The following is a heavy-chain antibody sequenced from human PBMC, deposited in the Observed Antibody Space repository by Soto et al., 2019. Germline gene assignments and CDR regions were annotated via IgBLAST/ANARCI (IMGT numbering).Heavy chain of an antibody. CDR1: GYTFTSYA. D-gene: IGHD3-3*01. J-gene: IGHJ5*02. V-gene: IGHV1-3*01. CDR2: INAGNGNT. Sequence: GASVKVSCKASGYTFTSYAMHWVRQAPGQRLEWMGWINAGNGNTKYSQKFQGRVTITRDASASTAYMELSSLRSEDTAVYYCARRYYDFWSGYYRLDWFDPWGQGTLVTVSS. CDR3: ARRYYDFWSGYYRLDWFDP.